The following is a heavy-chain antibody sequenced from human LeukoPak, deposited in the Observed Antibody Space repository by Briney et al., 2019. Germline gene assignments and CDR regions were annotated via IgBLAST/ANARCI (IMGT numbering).Heavy chain of an antibody. J-gene: IGHJ5*02. Sequence: PGGSLRLSCAASGFTFTNYAMNWVRQAPGKGLEWVSSISGSGDDTSYADSVKGRFTISRDNSRNTLYLQVNSLRAEDTAVYYCAKQFVDIWGQGTLVTVSS. D-gene: IGHD5-24*01. CDR2: ISGSGDDT. V-gene: IGHV3-23*01. CDR1: GFTFTNYA. CDR3: AKQFVDI.